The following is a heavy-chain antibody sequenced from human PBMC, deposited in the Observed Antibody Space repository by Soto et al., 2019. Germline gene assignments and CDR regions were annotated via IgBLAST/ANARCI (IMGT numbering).Heavy chain of an antibody. CDR3: ARMSSAGTLNWFDP. Sequence: ASVKVSCKASGYTFLNFDISWVRQAAGQGLEWLGWMNPGSGQTGYASKFQGRVAMTRDASTGTSHLELSSLTSGDTAVYYCARMSSAGTLNWFDPWGQGTLVTVSS. V-gene: IGHV1-8*01. D-gene: IGHD6-13*01. CDR1: GYTFLNFD. CDR2: MNPGSGQT. J-gene: IGHJ5*02.